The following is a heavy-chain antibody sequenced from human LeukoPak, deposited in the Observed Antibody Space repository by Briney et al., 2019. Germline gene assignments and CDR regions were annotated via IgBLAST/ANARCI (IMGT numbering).Heavy chain of an antibody. CDR1: GFTFNNYA. V-gene: IGHV3-30-3*02. Sequence: GRSLRLSCAASGFTFNNYAMHWVRQAPGKGLEWVAVKSYDGSNKYYADSVKGRFTISRDNSRNTLYLQMNSLRAEDTAVYYCAKIAEPGNYYYYYGMDVWGQGTTVTVSS. CDR3: AKIAEPGNYYYYYGMDV. CDR2: KSYDGSNK. D-gene: IGHD1-14*01. J-gene: IGHJ6*02.